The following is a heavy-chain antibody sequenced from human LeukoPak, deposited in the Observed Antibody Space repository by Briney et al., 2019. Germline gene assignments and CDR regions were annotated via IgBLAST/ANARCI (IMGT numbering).Heavy chain of an antibody. CDR1: GFTFDDYA. V-gene: IGHV3-9*01. D-gene: IGHD6-19*01. CDR2: ISWNSGSI. J-gene: IGHJ4*02. Sequence: PGGSLRLSCAASGFTFDDYAMHWVRQAPGKGLEWVSGISWNSGSIGYADSVKGRFTISRDNAKNSLYLQMNSLRAEDTAVYYCAKDWSSGWYEDFWGQGTLVTVSS. CDR3: AKDWSSGWYEDF.